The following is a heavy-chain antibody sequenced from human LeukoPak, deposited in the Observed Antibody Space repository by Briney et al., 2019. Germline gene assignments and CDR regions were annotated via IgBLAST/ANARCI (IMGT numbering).Heavy chain of an antibody. CDR3: ARDLLSGSDFDP. CDR1: GYSISSGYY. J-gene: IGHJ5*02. Sequence: SETLSLTCSVSGYSISSGYYWGWIWQPPGKGLEWIGSIYHSGTAYYNPSLKSRVTISVDTSKNQFSLKLSSVTAADTAVYYCARDLLSGSDFDPWGQGTLVTVSS. CDR2: IYHSGTA. V-gene: IGHV4-38-2*02. D-gene: IGHD2-21*02.